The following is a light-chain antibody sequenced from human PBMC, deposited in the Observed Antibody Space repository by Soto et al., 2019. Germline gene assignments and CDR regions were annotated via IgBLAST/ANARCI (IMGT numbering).Light chain of an antibody. J-gene: IGKJ2*01. CDR3: QQYNNRPPET. Sequence: ELVMPQSPATLSVSPGERATLSCRASQSVSSNLAWYQQKPGQAPRLLIYGASTRATGIPARFSGSVSGTEFTLTISSLQSEDCATYYCQQYNNRPPETFGQGTKLE. CDR1: QSVSSN. V-gene: IGKV3-15*01. CDR2: GAS.